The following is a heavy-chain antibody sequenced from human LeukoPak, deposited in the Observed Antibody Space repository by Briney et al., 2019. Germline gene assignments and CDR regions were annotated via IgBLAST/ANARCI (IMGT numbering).Heavy chain of an antibody. D-gene: IGHD5-24*01. Sequence: PGRSLRLSCAASGFTFSSNDMRWVRQAPGKGLEWVAVIWYDGTNKYYADSVKGRCTISRDNSKNTLYLQMNSLSAEDTAVYYYEKMSTNVYDYWGQGTLVTVSS. CDR3: EKMSTNVYDY. CDR1: GFTFSSND. V-gene: IGHV3-33*06. CDR2: IWYDGTNK. J-gene: IGHJ4*02.